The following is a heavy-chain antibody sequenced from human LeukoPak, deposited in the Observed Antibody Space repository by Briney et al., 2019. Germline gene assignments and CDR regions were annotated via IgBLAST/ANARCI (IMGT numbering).Heavy chain of an antibody. D-gene: IGHD5-18*01. J-gene: IGHJ4*02. Sequence: PGGSLRLSCAASGFTFSSYAMSWVRQAPGKGLEWVSAISGSGGSTYYADSVKGRFTISRDNAKNSLYLQMNSLRAEDTAVYYCARRGYSYGYEHADYWGQGTLVTVSS. CDR2: ISGSGGST. V-gene: IGHV3-23*01. CDR1: GFTFSSYA. CDR3: ARRGYSYGYEHADY.